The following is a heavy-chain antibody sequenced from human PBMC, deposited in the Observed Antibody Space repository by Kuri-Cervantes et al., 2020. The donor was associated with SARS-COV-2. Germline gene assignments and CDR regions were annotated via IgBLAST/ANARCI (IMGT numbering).Heavy chain of an antibody. Sequence: KVSCKGSGYNFVNYWIGWVRQMPGKGLDWMGIIYPGDSDTRYRPSFQGQVTISADKYISPAYLQWSSLKASDTAMYYCARPVGATPAYFQHWGQGTLVTVSS. CDR3: ARPVGATPAYFQH. V-gene: IGHV5-51*01. J-gene: IGHJ1*01. D-gene: IGHD1-26*01. CDR1: GYNFVNYW. CDR2: IYPGDSDT.